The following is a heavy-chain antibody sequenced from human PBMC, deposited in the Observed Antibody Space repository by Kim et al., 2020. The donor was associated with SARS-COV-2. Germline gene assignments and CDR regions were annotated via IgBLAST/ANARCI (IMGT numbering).Heavy chain of an antibody. J-gene: IGHJ6*02. CDR2: INHSGST. Sequence: SETLSLTCAVYGGSFSGYYWSWIRQPPGKGLEWIGEINHSGSTNYNPSLKSRVTISVDTSKNQFSLKLSSVTAADTAVYYCARGLPPPPEGPELLWFGELLPYYYYYYGMDVWGQGTTVTVSS. CDR1: GGSFSGYY. D-gene: IGHD3-10*01. V-gene: IGHV4-34*01. CDR3: ARGLPPPPEGPELLWFGELLPYYYYYYGMDV.